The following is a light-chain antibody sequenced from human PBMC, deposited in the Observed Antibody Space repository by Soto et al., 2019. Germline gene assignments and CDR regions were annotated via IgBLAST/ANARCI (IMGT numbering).Light chain of an antibody. V-gene: IGLV2-8*02. CDR2: EVN. Sequence: QSVLTQPPSASRSPGQSVTISCTGTSSDVGGYNYVSWFQQHPGKAPKLIIHEVNQRPSGVPDRFSGSKSGNTASLTVSGLQAEDEGTYYCSSYGGYNNVVFGTGTKVTVL. CDR1: SSDVGGYNY. CDR3: SSYGGYNNVV. J-gene: IGLJ1*01.